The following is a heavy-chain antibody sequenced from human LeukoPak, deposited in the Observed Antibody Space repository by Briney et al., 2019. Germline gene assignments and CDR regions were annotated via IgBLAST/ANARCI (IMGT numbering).Heavy chain of an antibody. V-gene: IGHV3-74*03. CDR2: IDSAGSTT. CDR3: AREAVATGENYSDY. CDR1: GLTFRSYW. D-gene: IGHD2-15*01. J-gene: IGHJ4*02. Sequence: GGSLRLSCAPSGLTFRSYWMHWVRQAPGKGLVWVSRIDSAGSTTTYADSVKGRFTVSRDNAKNTLYLQMNSLRVEDTAVYYCAREAVATGENYSDYWGQGTLVTVSS.